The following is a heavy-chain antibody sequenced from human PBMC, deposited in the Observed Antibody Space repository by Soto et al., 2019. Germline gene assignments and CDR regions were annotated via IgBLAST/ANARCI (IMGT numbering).Heavy chain of an antibody. Sequence: QVQLVQSGAEVKKPGASVKVSCKASGYTFTSYYMHWVRQAPGQGLEWMGIINPSGGSTSYAQKFQDRVTMTRDTSTSTVYMELSSLRSEDTAVYYCARGGPILISSWCPDYWGQGTLVTVSS. CDR1: GYTFTSYY. CDR2: INPSGGST. J-gene: IGHJ4*02. CDR3: ARGGPILISSWCPDY. D-gene: IGHD6-13*01. V-gene: IGHV1-46*01.